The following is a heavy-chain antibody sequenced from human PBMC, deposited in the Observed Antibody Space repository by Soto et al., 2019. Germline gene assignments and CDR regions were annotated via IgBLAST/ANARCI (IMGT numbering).Heavy chain of an antibody. D-gene: IGHD2-15*01. CDR2: IIPIFGTA. Sequence: ASVKVSCKASGGTLSSYAISWVRQSPGQGLEWMGGIIPIFGTANYAQKFQGRVTITADESTSTAYMELSSLRSEDTAVYYCARGYCSGGSCQEGYFQHWGQGTLVTVSS. J-gene: IGHJ1*01. V-gene: IGHV1-69*13. CDR3: ARGYCSGGSCQEGYFQH. CDR1: GGTLSSYA.